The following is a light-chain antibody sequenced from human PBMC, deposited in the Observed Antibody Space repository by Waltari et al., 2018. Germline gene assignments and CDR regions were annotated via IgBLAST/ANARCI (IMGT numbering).Light chain of an antibody. CDR3: QHYVRLPVS. J-gene: IGKJ1*01. CDR2: GAS. CDR1: QSVSRS. Sequence: SPGERATLSCRASQSVSRSLAWYQQKPGQAPRLLIYGASSRATGVPDRFSGSGSGTDFSLTISRLEPEDFAAYYCQHYVRLPVSFGQGTKVEIK. V-gene: IGKV3-20*01.